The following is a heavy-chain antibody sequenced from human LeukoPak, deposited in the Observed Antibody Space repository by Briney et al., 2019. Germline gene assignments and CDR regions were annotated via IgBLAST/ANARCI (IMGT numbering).Heavy chain of an antibody. Sequence: GESLKISCKGSGYSFAYYWIGWVRQMPGKGLEWMGIIYPGDSDDRYSPSFQGQVTISVDKSSSTAYLQWSSLKASDTAMYYCARQSYGDWAFVDSWGQGTLVTVSS. D-gene: IGHD4-17*01. CDR3: ARQSYGDWAFVDS. J-gene: IGHJ4*02. CDR1: GYSFAYYW. V-gene: IGHV5-51*01. CDR2: IYPGDSDD.